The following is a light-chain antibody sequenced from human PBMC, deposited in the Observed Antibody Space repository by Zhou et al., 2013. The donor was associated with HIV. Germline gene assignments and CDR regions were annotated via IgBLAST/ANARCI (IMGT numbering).Light chain of an antibody. CDR3: QSYSNWPRMYS. V-gene: IGKV3-15*01. CDR1: QSVSRN. Sequence: EIVMTQSPATLSVSPGERATLSCRASQSVSRNLAWYQQKPGQAPRLLIYGVSTRATGVPARFSGSGSGTEFTLNISSLQSEDFEVYYCQSYSNWPRMYSFGLGDQAGDQT. CDR2: GVS. J-gene: IGKJ2*03.